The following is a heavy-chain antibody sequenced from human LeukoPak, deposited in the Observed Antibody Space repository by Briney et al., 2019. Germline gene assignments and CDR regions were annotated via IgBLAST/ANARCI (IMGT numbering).Heavy chain of an antibody. D-gene: IGHD3-3*01. CDR1: GFTFSSYE. CDR3: AREAYDFWSGSIYGMDV. Sequence: QPGGSLRLSCAASGFTFSSYEMKWVRQAPGKGLEWVSYISSSGSTIYYADSVKGRFTISRDNAKNSLYLQMNSLRAEDTAVYYCAREAYDFWSGSIYGMDVWGQGTTVTVSS. V-gene: IGHV3-48*03. J-gene: IGHJ6*02. CDR2: ISSSGSTI.